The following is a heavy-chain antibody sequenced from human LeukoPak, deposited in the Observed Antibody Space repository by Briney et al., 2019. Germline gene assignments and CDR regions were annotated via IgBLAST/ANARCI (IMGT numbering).Heavy chain of an antibody. CDR3: ARDSGWADPPNRVPLSDY. V-gene: IGHV1-69*04. CDR1: GGTFSSYA. Sequence: ASVKVSCKASGGTFSSYAISWVRQAPGQGPEWMGRIIPILGIANYAQKFQGRVTITADKSTSTAYMELSSLRSEDTAVYYCARDSGWADPPNRVPLSDYWGQGTLVTVSS. J-gene: IGHJ4*02. D-gene: IGHD6-19*01. CDR2: IIPILGIA.